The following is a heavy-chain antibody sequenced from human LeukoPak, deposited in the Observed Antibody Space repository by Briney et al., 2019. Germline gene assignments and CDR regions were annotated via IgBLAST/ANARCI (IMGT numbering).Heavy chain of an antibody. J-gene: IGHJ4*02. CDR1: GFTFSSYW. CDR2: IKQDGSEK. CDR3: ARDRDDFWSNSVAY. D-gene: IGHD3-3*01. Sequence: GGSLRLSCAASGFTFSSYWMSWVRQAPGKGLEWVANIKQDGSEKYYVDSVKGRFTISRDNAKDSLYLQMISLRVEDTAVYYCARDRDDFWSNSVAYWGQGTLVTVSS. V-gene: IGHV3-7*01.